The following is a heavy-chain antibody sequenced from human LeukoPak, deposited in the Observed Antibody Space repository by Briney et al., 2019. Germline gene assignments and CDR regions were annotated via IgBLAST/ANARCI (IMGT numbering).Heavy chain of an antibody. CDR3: AKGPLRGTAAAIDY. CDR1: GFTFNNYG. D-gene: IGHD2-2*01. Sequence: GSLRLSCAASGFTFNNYGMHWVRQAPGKGLEWVAVISYDGRNKHYPDSVKGRFTISRDISTDTLWLQMDSLRTEDTAVYYCAKGPLRGTAAAIDYWGQGTLVTVSS. CDR2: ISYDGRNK. V-gene: IGHV3-30*18. J-gene: IGHJ4*02.